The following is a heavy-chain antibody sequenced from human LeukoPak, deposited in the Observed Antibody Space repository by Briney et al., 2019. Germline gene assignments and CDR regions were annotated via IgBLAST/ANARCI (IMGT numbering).Heavy chain of an antibody. CDR1: GFTFSSYG. J-gene: IGHJ4*02. CDR3: AKDGSGITGTFFDY. Sequence: SGRSLRLSCAASGFTFSSYGMHWVRQAPGKGLEWVQLIWYDGRNKYYADSVKGRFTISRDNSKNTLYLQMNSLRAEDTAVYYCAKDGSGITGTFFDYWGQGTLVTVSS. D-gene: IGHD1-20*01. V-gene: IGHV3-33*06. CDR2: IWYDGRNK.